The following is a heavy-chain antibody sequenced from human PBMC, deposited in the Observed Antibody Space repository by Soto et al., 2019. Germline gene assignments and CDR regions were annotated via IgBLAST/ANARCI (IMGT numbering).Heavy chain of an antibody. D-gene: IGHD3-3*01. CDR2: IYYSGST. V-gene: IGHV4-31*03. CDR1: GGSISSGGYY. CDR3: ARETSITIFGVVKGLGWFDP. Sequence: QVQLQESGPGLVKPSQTLSLTCTVSGGSISSGGYYWSWIRQHPGKGLEWIGYIYYSGSTYYNPSLKSRGTISVDTSKNQFSLKLSSVTAADTAVYYCARETSITIFGVVKGLGWFDPWGQGTLVTVSS. J-gene: IGHJ5*02.